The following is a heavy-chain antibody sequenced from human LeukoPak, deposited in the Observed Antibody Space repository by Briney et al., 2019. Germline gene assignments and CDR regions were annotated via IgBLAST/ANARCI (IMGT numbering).Heavy chain of an antibody. Sequence: PGRSLRLSCAASGFTFSHYGMHWVRQAPGKGLGWVAVIWNDGTNKYYSDSVKGRFTIYRDDSQNRVYLQMNSLRADDTALYYCAKDAQRGFDYSNSLEYWGQGALVTVSS. CDR3: AKDAQRGFDYSNSLEY. J-gene: IGHJ4*02. CDR1: GFTFSHYG. D-gene: IGHD4-11*01. V-gene: IGHV3-33*06. CDR2: IWNDGTNK.